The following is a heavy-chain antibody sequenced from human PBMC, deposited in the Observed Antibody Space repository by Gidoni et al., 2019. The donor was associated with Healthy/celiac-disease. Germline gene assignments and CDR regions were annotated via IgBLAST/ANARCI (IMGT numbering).Heavy chain of an antibody. Sequence: EVQLVESGGGLVQPGGSLRLSCAASGFTFSSYWMSWVRQAPGKGLEWVANIKQDGSEKYYVDSVKGRFTISRDNAKNSLYLQMNSLRAEDTAVYYCARVRRQLLRFLEWNDYWGQGTLVTVSS. CDR1: GFTFSSYW. CDR2: IKQDGSEK. D-gene: IGHD3-3*01. J-gene: IGHJ4*02. CDR3: ARVRRQLLRFLEWNDY. V-gene: IGHV3-7*01.